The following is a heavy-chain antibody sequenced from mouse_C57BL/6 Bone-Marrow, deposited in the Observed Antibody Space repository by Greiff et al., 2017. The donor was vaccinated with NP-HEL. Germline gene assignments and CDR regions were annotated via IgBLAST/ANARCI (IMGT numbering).Heavy chain of an antibody. CDR3: ARSRDYSWFAY. J-gene: IGHJ3*01. D-gene: IGHD1-1*01. CDR1: GYTFTSYG. V-gene: IGHV1-81*01. Sequence: LQESGAELARPGASVKLSCKASGYTFTSYGISWVKQRTGQGLEWIGEIYPRSGNTYYNEKFKGKATLTADKSSSTAYMELRSLTSEDSAVYFCARSRDYSWFAYWGQGTLVTVSA. CDR2: IYPRSGNT.